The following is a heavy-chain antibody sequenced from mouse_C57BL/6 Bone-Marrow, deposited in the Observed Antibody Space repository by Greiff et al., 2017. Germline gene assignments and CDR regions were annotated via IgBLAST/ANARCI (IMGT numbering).Heavy chain of an antibody. D-gene: IGHD2-4*01. CDR2: INPSNGGT. CDR1: GYTFTSYW. V-gene: IGHV1-53*01. Sequence: QVQLQQPGTELVKPGASVKLSCKASGYTFTSYWMHWVKQRHGQGLEWIGNINPSNGGTNYNEKFKSKATLTLYKASCTAYMQLIILTSEYSAFYFCSRYYDYFLYYSMDYWGQGTSVTVSS. J-gene: IGHJ4*01. CDR3: SRYYDYFLYYSMDY.